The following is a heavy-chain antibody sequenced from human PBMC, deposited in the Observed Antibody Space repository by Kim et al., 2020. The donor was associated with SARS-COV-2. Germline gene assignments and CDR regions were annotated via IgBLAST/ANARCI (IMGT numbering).Heavy chain of an antibody. V-gene: IGHV4-59*13. CDR3: ARGSNTIFGIIVNGMDV. CDR1: GGFITSDY. Sequence: SETLSRTCTVSGGFITSDYWNWIRQSPGKGLEWIGYIHYSGKANYNPSLKSRVIISIDTSKTQFSLKLSSVTSADTGVYYCARGSNTIFGIIVNGMDVWGPGTTVTASS. CDR2: IHYSGKA. D-gene: IGHD3-3*01. J-gene: IGHJ6*02.